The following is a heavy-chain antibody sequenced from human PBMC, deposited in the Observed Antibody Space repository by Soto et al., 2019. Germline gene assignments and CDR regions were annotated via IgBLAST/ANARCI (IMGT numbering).Heavy chain of an antibody. CDR2: ITTFNGAV. V-gene: IGHV1-45*02. D-gene: IGHD1-26*01. CDR1: GNTFTYRY. Sequence: QMQLVQSGAEVKKTGSSVTVSCKALGNTFTYRYLHWVRQAPGQALEWMGWITTFNGAVHYAQKFQERVTITRDRSINTAYMRMSSLRAEDTAMYYCASGGAGSGPFTWELPDHWGQGTLVTVSS. J-gene: IGHJ4*02. CDR3: ASGGAGSGPFTWELPDH.